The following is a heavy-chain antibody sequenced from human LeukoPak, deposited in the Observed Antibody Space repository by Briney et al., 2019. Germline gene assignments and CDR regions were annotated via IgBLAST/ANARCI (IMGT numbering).Heavy chain of an antibody. CDR1: GYTFTSYG. J-gene: IGHJ6*03. D-gene: IGHD3-10*01. Sequence: GASVKVSCKASGYTFTSYGISWVRQAPGQGLERMGWISAYNGNTNYAQKLQGRVTMTTDTSTSTAYMELRSLRSDDTAVYYCARKGGLLWFGENYYYYYMDVWGKGTTVTVSS. V-gene: IGHV1-18*01. CDR3: ARKGGLLWFGENYYYYYMDV. CDR2: ISAYNGNT.